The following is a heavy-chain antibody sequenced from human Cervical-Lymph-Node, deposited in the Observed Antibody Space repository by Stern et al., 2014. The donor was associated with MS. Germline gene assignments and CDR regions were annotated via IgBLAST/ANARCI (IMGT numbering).Heavy chain of an antibody. CDR2: IVHSGST. CDR3: ARIFGGNFDN. J-gene: IGHJ4*02. D-gene: IGHD4-23*01. V-gene: IGHV4-30-2*01. CDR1: GGSISSGDYS. Sequence: VHLVESGSGLVKPSQTLSLTCAVSGGSISSGDYSWSWIRQPPGQSLVWIGYIVHSGSTYYNPPLKSRVSISVDRSKNQFSLKLSSVTAADTAMYYCARIFGGNFDNWGQGTLVTVSS.